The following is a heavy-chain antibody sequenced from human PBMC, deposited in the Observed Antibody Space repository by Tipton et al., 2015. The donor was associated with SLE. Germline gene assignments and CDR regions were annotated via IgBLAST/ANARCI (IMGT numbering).Heavy chain of an antibody. CDR3: ARSYGGVDYYYYYMDV. D-gene: IGHD4-23*01. J-gene: IGHJ6*03. Sequence: NPSLKSRVTLSVDTSKNQFSLKLSSVTAADTAVYYCARSYGGVDYYYYYMDVWGKGTTVTVSS. V-gene: IGHV4-59*01.